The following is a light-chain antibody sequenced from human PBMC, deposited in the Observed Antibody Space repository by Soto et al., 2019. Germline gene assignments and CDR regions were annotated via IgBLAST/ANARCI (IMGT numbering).Light chain of an antibody. V-gene: IGKV3-15*01. CDR2: GAS. Sequence: EIVMTQSPATLSVSPGERVTISCRASQTLYNNLAWYQQKLGQAPRLLIYGASARATDIPARFSGSGSGTEVTLTISGLQAEDFAIYYCQQYSDWPLTFGGGTKVEIK. J-gene: IGKJ4*01. CDR3: QQYSDWPLT. CDR1: QTLYNN.